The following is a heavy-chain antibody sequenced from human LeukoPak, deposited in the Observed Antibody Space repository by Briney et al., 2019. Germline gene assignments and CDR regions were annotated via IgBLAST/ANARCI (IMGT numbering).Heavy chain of an antibody. CDR2: IYTSGST. Sequence: SQTLSLTSTVSARSISSGRYYWNWIRQPAGKGLEWTGRIYTSGSTNYNPSLKSRVTISVDASKNQFSLKLSSVTAADTAVYYCARDHDPYYYDSSGYAFDIWGQGTMVTVSS. V-gene: IGHV4-61*02. J-gene: IGHJ3*02. CDR3: ARDHDPYYYDSSGYAFDI. D-gene: IGHD3-22*01. CDR1: ARSISSGRYY.